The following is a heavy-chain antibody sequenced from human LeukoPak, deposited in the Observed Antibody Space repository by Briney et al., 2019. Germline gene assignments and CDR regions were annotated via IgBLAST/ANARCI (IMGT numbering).Heavy chain of an antibody. CDR2: INHSGST. CDR1: GGSFSGYY. J-gene: IGHJ5*02. Sequence: SETLSLTCAVYGGSFSGYYWSWIRQPPGKGLEWIGEINHSGSTNYNPSLKSRVTISVDTSKNQFSLKLSSVTAADTAVYYCSSRAGDSSGPLAGWFDPWGQGTLVTVSS. V-gene: IGHV4-34*01. D-gene: IGHD3-22*01. CDR3: SSRAGDSSGPLAGWFDP.